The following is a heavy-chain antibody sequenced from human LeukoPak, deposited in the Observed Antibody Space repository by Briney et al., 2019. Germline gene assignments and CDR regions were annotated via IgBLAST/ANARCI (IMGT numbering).Heavy chain of an antibody. CDR1: GYKFSSYG. V-gene: IGHV1-18*01. Sequence: ASVRVSCEASGYKFSSYGISWVRQAPGPGVECMGWISAYNGNTNYAQTFQGRVTMTTDTSTSTAYMELRGLRSDDPAVYYCARAGAYIYGFDYWGQGTLVTVSS. D-gene: IGHD5-18*01. CDR3: ARAGAYIYGFDY. CDR2: ISAYNGNT. J-gene: IGHJ4*02.